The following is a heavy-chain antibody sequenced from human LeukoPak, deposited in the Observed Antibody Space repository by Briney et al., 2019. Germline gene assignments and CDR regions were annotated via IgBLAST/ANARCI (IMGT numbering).Heavy chain of an antibody. CDR2: IKQDGSDK. Sequence: GGSLRLSCAASGFTFSTYWMSWVRQAPGKGLEWVANIKQDGSDKFYVDSVKGRFTISRDNAKNSMYLQMNSLRAEDTAIYYCARVLPVASRDYWGQGTLVTVSS. J-gene: IGHJ4*02. CDR3: ARVLPVASRDY. CDR1: GFTFSTYW. D-gene: IGHD2-2*01. V-gene: IGHV3-7*01.